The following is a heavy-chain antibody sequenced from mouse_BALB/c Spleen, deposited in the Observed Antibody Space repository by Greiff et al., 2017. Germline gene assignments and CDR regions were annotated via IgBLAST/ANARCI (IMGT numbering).Heavy chain of an antibody. CDR2: ISSGSSTI. CDR1: GFTFSSFG. D-gene: IGHD1-1*01. J-gene: IGHJ1*01. Sequence: EVHLVESGGGLVQPGGSRKLSCAASGFTFSSFGMHWVRQAPEKGLEWVAYISSGSSTIYYADTVKGRFTISRDNPKNTLFLQMTSLRSEDTAMYYCARRGVEGWYFDVWGAGTTVTVSS. V-gene: IGHV5-17*02. CDR3: ARRGVEGWYFDV.